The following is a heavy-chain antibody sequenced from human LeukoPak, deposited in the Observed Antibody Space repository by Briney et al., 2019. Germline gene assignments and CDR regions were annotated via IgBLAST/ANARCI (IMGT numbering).Heavy chain of an antibody. CDR3: ARVNLGSSWYYFDY. J-gene: IGHJ4*02. CDR1: SGSFSGYY. D-gene: IGHD6-13*01. Sequence: PSETLSLTCAVYSGSFSGYYWSWIRQPPGKGLEWIGEINHSGSTNYNPSLKSRVTISVDTSKNQFSLKLSSVTAADTAVYYCARVNLGSSWYYFDYWGQGTLVTVSS. CDR2: INHSGST. V-gene: IGHV4-34*01.